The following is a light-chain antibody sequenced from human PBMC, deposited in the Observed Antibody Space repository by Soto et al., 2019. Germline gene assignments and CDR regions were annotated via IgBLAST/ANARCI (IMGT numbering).Light chain of an antibody. CDR1: QSVISSY. CDR3: QQYHSSPPTFT. Sequence: IVLPPSPGTLSLSPGDRASLSCRASQSVISSYLAWYQQKPGQAPRLLIYGASHRATGIPDRFSGSGSGTDFTLTISSVEPEDFAMYFCQQYHSSPPTFTFGRGTKLEI. J-gene: IGKJ2*01. CDR2: GAS. V-gene: IGKV3-20*01.